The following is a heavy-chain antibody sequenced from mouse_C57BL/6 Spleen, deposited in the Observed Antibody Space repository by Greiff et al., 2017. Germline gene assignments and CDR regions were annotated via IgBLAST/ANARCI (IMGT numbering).Heavy chain of an antibody. CDR2: INPGSGGT. V-gene: IGHV1-54*01. D-gene: IGHD2-1*01. Sequence: QVQLQQSGAELVRPGTSVKVSCKASGYAFTNYLIEWVKQRPGQGLEWIGVINPGSGGTNYNEKFKGKGTLTADKSSSTAYMQLSSLTSADSAVYFCARSPYGNYFYYAMDYWGQGTSVTVSS. CDR3: ARSPYGNYFYYAMDY. J-gene: IGHJ4*01. CDR1: GYAFTNYL.